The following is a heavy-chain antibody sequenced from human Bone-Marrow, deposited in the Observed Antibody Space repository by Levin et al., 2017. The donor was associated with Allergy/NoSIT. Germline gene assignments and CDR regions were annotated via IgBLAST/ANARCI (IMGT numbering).Heavy chain of an antibody. CDR3: ARDSGWVVVVVAATNYGMDV. Sequence: GESLKISCAASGFTFSSYWMHWVRQAPGKGLVWVSRINSDGSSTSYADSVKGRFTISRDNAKNTLYLQMNSLRAEDTAVYYCARDSGWVVVVVAATNYGMDVWGQGTTVTVSS. V-gene: IGHV3-74*01. CDR2: INSDGSST. D-gene: IGHD2-15*01. CDR1: GFTFSSYW. J-gene: IGHJ6*02.